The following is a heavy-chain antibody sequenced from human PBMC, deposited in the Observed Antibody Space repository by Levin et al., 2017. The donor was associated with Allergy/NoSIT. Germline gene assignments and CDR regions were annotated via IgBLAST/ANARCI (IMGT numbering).Heavy chain of an antibody. CDR2: IDWDDDK. CDR1: GFSLSTSGMR. V-gene: IGHV2-70*04. CDR3: ARTRDKLSGGDLSTYYFDY. Sequence: SGPTLVKPTQTLTLTCTFSGFSLSTSGMRVSWIRQPPGKALEWLARIDWDDDKFYSTSLKTRLTISKDTSKNQVVLTMTNMDPVDTATYYCARTRDKLSGGDLSTYYFDYWGQGTLVTVSS. D-gene: IGHD2-21*02. J-gene: IGHJ4*02.